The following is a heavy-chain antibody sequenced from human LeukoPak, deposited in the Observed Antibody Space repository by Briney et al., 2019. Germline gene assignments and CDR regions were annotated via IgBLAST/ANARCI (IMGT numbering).Heavy chain of an antibody. CDR1: GGSISPYY. CDR3: ARGGYYYMDV. Sequence: ATLSLPCTVPGGSISPYYWSWIRSPPGKGLEWIAYIFYNGNTNYNPSLKSRVTISLDTSKKQFSLKVSSVTAADTAVYYCARGGYYYMDVWGKGTTVIVSS. V-gene: IGHV4-59*01. J-gene: IGHJ6*03. CDR2: IFYNGNT.